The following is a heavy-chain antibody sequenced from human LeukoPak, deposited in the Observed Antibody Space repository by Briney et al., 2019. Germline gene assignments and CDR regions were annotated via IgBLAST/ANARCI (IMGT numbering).Heavy chain of an antibody. CDR2: IRYDGSNK. CDR3: AKGAAGSSSRYYYYYMDV. J-gene: IGHJ6*03. D-gene: IGHD6-6*01. Sequence: GGSLRLSCAASGFTFSSYGMHWVRQAPGKGLEWVAFIRYDGSNKYYADSVKGRFTISRDNSKNTLYLQMNSLRAEDTAVYYCAKGAAGSSSRYYYYYMDVWGKGTTVTVSS. V-gene: IGHV3-30*02. CDR1: GFTFSSYG.